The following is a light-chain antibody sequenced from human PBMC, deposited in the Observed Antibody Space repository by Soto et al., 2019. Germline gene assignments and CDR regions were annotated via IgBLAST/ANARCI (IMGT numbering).Light chain of an antibody. V-gene: IGLV1-44*01. CDR3: LAWDDSLNGNL. CDR1: SSNIESNT. J-gene: IGLJ1*01. Sequence: QSVLTQPPSASGTPGQRVTISCSGSSSNIESNTVYWYQQLPGMAPRLLIHTNDRRPSGVPDRFSGSKSGTSASLAISGLQSEDEAYYYCLAWDDSLNGNLFGTGTKVTVL. CDR2: TND.